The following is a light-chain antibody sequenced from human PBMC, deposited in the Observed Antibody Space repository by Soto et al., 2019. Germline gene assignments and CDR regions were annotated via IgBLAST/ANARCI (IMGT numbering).Light chain of an antibody. V-gene: IGKV3-15*01. J-gene: IGKJ3*01. Sequence: EIVITQSPATVSVSPGERATLYCRASQSVGNNLAWYQQNPGQAPSLFIFGASVRATGVPDSFSGSGSGTEFTLSISNLQSEDSAVYYCQQYESWPPLFTFGQGTKGGYQ. CDR1: QSVGNN. CDR2: GAS. CDR3: QQYESWPPLFT.